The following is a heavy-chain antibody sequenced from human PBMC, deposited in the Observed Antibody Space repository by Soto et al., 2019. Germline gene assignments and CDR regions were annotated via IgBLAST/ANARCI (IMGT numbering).Heavy chain of an antibody. CDR3: AKDRAKDQLLVSPDYDC. Sequence: QEQLVESGGGVVQPGRSLRLSCAASGFVFSTYGMHWVRQAPGKGLEWVAVISPDGKNKNYRDSVKGRFTISRDNSENTLDLQRNSLRGEDTAVYYCAKDRAKDQLLVSPDYDCWGQGILVTVSS. CDR1: GFVFSTYG. D-gene: IGHD2-2*01. J-gene: IGHJ4*02. V-gene: IGHV3-30*18. CDR2: ISPDGKNK.